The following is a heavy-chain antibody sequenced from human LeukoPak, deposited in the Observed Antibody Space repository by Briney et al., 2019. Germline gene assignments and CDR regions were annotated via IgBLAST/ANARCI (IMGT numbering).Heavy chain of an antibody. CDR1: GGSFSDYY. CDR2: INPSGST. V-gene: IGHV4-34*01. Sequence: PSETLSLTCAVYGGSFSDYYWSWIRQPPGKGLEWIGEINPSGSTNYSPSLKGRVTISVDTSKNQFSLKLSSVGAADTAVYFCARVGYSYVINDWSRTGLGAYPTKYYHMDVWDKGTTVTVSS. CDR3: ARVGYSYVINDWSRTGLGAYPTKYYHMDV. J-gene: IGHJ6*03. D-gene: IGHD5-18*01.